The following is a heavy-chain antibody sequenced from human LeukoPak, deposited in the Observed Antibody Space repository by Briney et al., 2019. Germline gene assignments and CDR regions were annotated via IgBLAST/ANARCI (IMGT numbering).Heavy chain of an antibody. J-gene: IGHJ5*02. D-gene: IGHD6-19*01. CDR2: IYYSGST. Sequence: KPSETLSLPCTLSGGSLSSSGYYWGWVRQPPGKGLEWFGRIYYSGSTYYNPSLKSRVTISVDTSKNQFSLKLSSVTAADTAVYYCARPAGYSSGWYWGNWFDPWGQGTLVTVSS. V-gene: IGHV4-39*01. CDR3: ARPAGYSSGWYWGNWFDP. CDR1: GGSLSSSGYY.